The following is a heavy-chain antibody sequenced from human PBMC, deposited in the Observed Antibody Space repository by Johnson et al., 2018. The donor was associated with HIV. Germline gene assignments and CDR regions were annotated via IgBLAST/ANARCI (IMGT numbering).Heavy chain of an antibody. D-gene: IGHD1-14*01. J-gene: IGHJ3*02. Sequence: QVQLVESGGGVVQPGRSLRLSCAASGFTFSSNAMHWVRQAPGKGLERVVVISYAGSNKSYADSVKGRFTISRDNSKNTLYLQMNSLRAEDTAVYYCAKEGRYGAFPLWFDIWGQGTMVTVSS. CDR3: AKEGRYGAFPLWFDI. V-gene: IGHV3-30-3*01. CDR1: GFTFSSNA. CDR2: ISYAGSNK.